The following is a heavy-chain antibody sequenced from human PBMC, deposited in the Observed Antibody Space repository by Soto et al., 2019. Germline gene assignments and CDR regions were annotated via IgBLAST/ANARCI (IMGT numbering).Heavy chain of an antibody. Sequence: GGSLRLSCAASGFTFSSYAMSWVRQAPGKGLEWVSAISGSGGSTYYADSVKGRFTISRDNSKNTLYLQMNSLRAEDTAVYYCAKGGLYIVVVVAATLTYWGQGTLVTVSS. D-gene: IGHD2-15*01. CDR2: ISGSGGST. CDR1: GFTFSSYA. V-gene: IGHV3-23*01. CDR3: AKGGLYIVVVVAATLTY. J-gene: IGHJ4*02.